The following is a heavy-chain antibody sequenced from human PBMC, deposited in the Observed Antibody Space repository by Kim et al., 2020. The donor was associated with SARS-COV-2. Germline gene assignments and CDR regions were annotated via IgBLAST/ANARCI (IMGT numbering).Heavy chain of an antibody. Sequence: DAVKGRFTISRDNSKTPLYLQMNSLRAEDTAVYYCAKSERDFWGNNWFDPWGQGTLVTVSS. V-gene: IGHV3-23*01. D-gene: IGHD3-3*01. J-gene: IGHJ5*02. CDR3: AKSERDFWGNNWFDP.